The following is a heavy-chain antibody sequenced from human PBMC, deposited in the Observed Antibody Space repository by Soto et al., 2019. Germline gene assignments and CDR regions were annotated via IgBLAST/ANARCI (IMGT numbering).Heavy chain of an antibody. Sequence: QVQLVQSGAEVKKPGSSVKVSCTASGGTFISYAISWVRQAPGQGLEWRGGIIPIFGTANYAHKFQGRVTITADESTSTAYMELSSLRSEDTAVYYCASPPSSNRYYYGMDVWGQGTTVTVSS. D-gene: IGHD4-4*01. CDR2: IIPIFGTA. CDR3: ASPPSSNRYYYGMDV. J-gene: IGHJ6*02. V-gene: IGHV1-69*12. CDR1: GGTFISYA.